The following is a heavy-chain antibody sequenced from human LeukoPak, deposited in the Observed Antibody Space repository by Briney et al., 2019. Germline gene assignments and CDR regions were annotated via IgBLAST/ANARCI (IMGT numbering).Heavy chain of an antibody. J-gene: IGHJ4*02. CDR3: ATTDTEMVFGVPNVLHC. Sequence: QPGGSLRLSCAASGFTVSSNYMSWVRQAPGKGLEWVSVIYSGGSTYYADSVKGRFTISRDNSKNTLYLQMNSLRAEDTAVYYCATTDTEMVFGVPNVLHCWGQGTLVTVSS. V-gene: IGHV3-53*01. CDR2: IYSGGST. CDR1: GFTVSSNY. D-gene: IGHD5-18*01.